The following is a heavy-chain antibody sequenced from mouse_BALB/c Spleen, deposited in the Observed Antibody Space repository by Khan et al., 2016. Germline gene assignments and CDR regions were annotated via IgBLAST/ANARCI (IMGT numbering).Heavy chain of an antibody. CDR1: GYAFTNVL. CDR2: INPGSGST. CDR3: ASQYGSSYVGFAY. D-gene: IGHD1-1*01. J-gene: IGHJ3*01. Sequence: QVQLKQSGADLVRPGTSVKVSCKASGYAFTNVLIDWIKQRPGQGLDWIGVINPGSGSTNYNEKFKGKATLTADKSSSTSYMKLSSMTSDDSAVYFCASQYGSSYVGFAYWVQGTLVTVSA. V-gene: IGHV1-54*01.